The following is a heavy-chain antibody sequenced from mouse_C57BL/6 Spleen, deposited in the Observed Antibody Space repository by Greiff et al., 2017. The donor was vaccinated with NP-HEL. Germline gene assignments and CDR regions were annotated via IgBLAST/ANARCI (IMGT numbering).Heavy chain of an antibody. Sequence: VQLQQPGAELVKPGASVKLSCKASGYTFTSYWMQWVKQRPGQGLEWIGEIDPSDSYTNYNQKFKGKATLTVDTSSSTAYMQLSSLTSEDSAVYYCARGETAQVFFAYWGQGTLVTVSA. V-gene: IGHV1-50*01. J-gene: IGHJ3*01. CDR1: GYTFTSYW. D-gene: IGHD3-2*02. CDR2: IDPSDSYT. CDR3: ARGETAQVFFAY.